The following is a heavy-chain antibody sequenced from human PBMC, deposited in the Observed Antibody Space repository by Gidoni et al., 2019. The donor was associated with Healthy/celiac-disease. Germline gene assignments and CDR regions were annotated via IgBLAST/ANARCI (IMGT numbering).Heavy chain of an antibody. Sequence: QLQLQESGPGLVKPSETLSLPCTVSGGSISSSSYYWGWIRQPPGKGLEWIGSIYYSGSTYYNPSLKSRVTISVDTSKNQFSLKLSSVTAADTAVYYCARGIRDGYNYYYFDYWGQGTLVTVSS. J-gene: IGHJ4*02. CDR2: IYYSGST. V-gene: IGHV4-39*01. CDR3: ARGIRDGYNYYYFDY. D-gene: IGHD5-12*01. CDR1: GGSISSSSYY.